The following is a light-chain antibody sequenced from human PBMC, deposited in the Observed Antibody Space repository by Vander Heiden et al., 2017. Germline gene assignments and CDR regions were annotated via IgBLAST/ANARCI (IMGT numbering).Light chain of an antibody. CDR3: QQYYNWPHG. CDR2: GAS. Sequence: IVMTQSPATLSVFPGGRATLSCRASQTVSSDLAWYQQKPGQATRLLIYGASARATGIPVRFSGGGSGTEFTLTISSLQSEDFAVYYSQQYYNWPHGFGQGTKLEIK. J-gene: IGKJ2*01. CDR1: QTVSSD. V-gene: IGKV3-15*01.